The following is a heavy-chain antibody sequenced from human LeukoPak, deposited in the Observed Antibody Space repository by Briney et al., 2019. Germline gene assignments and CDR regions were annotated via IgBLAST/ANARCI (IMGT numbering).Heavy chain of an antibody. J-gene: IGHJ3*02. CDR2: ISSSGSTI. CDR1: GLTFSSYE. D-gene: IGHD3-10*01. CDR3: ATSISLWSDAFDI. Sequence: GGSLRLSCAASGLTFSSYEINWVRQAPGKGLEWLSYISSSGSTIYYADSVKGRFTISRDNAKNSVYLQMNSLRAEDTAVYYCATSISLWSDAFDIWGQGTMVTVSS. V-gene: IGHV3-48*03.